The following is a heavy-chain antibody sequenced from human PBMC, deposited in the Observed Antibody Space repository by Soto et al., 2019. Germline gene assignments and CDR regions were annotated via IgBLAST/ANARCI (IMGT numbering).Heavy chain of an antibody. J-gene: IGHJ5*02. CDR3: AHRTTTVTWWFDP. CDR1: GFSLTTSGVG. CDR2: IYWDDDK. V-gene: IGHV2-5*02. D-gene: IGHD4-17*01. Sequence: QITLKESGPTLVTPTQTLTLTCTFSGFSLTTSGVGLCWLRQPPGKALELLALIYWDDDKRYSPSLKSRLTITKDTSKNQVVLTITNMDPAGTATYFCAHRTTTVTWWFDPWGPGTLVTVSS.